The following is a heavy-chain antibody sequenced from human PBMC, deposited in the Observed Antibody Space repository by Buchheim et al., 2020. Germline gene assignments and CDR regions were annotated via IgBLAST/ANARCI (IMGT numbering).Heavy chain of an antibody. CDR2: ISSSGSNI. Sequence: EVQLVESGGDLVQPGGSLRLSCAASGFTFSSYGMNWVRQAPGKGLEWISYISSSGSNIHHADSVKGRFTISRDNAKNSLYLQMNSLRAEDTAVYYCARDPWGSGWSQEGDYWGQGTL. J-gene: IGHJ4*02. CDR1: GFTFSSYG. D-gene: IGHD6-19*01. CDR3: ARDPWGSGWSQEGDY. V-gene: IGHV3-48*03.